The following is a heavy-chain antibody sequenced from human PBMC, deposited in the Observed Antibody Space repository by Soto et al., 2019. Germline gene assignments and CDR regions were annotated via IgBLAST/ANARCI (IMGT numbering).Heavy chain of an antibody. CDR3: ARSFDYGYIHH. CDR1: GFTVNSHY. Sequence: EVQLVETGGGLTQPGGSLRLSCETSGFTVNSHYMSWVRQAPGKGLEWVSIIYAGGSTYYADSVRGRFTISSDNSRNTLYLQMNSLRVEDTAVYYCARSFDYGYIHHWGQGTLVTVSS. V-gene: IGHV3-53*02. D-gene: IGHD3-10*01. J-gene: IGHJ4*02. CDR2: IYAGGST.